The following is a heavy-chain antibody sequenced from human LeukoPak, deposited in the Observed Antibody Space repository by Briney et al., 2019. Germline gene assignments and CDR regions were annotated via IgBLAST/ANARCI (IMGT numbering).Heavy chain of an antibody. J-gene: IGHJ3*02. V-gene: IGHV4-59*08. CDR1: GGSMSSYY. D-gene: IGHD1-26*01. Sequence: SETLSLTCTVSGGSMSSYYWSWIRQPPGKGLEWIGYIYYTGSTNYNPSLKSRVTISVDTSKSQFSLKMTSVTAADTAVYYCARQGSGGRAFDIWGQGTMVTVSS. CDR3: ARQGSGGRAFDI. CDR2: IYYTGST.